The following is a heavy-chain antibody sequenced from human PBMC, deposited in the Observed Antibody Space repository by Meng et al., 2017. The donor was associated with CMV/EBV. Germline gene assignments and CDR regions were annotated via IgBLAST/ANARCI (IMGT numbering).Heavy chain of an antibody. CDR1: GFTFSSYE. V-gene: IGHV3-48*03. J-gene: IGHJ3*02. CDR2: ISSSGSTI. Sequence: GESLKISCAASGFTFSSYEMNWVRQAPGKGLEWVSYISSSGSTIYYADSVKGRFTISRDNAKNSLYLQMNSLRAEDTAVYYCARHLAAIFGVDAFNIWGQGTMVTVSS. D-gene: IGHD3-3*01. CDR3: ARHLAAIFGVDAFNI.